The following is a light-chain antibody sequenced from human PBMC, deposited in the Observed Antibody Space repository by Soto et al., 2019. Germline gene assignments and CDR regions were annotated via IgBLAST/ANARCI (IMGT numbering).Light chain of an antibody. Sequence: DIQMTQSPSTLSASVGDRVTITCRASQSISSWLAWYQQKPGKAPKLLISNASNLESGVASRFSGSGSGTGFSLAISSLQPDDFATYYCQQYNTYSRTFGQGTKVEIK. CDR1: QSISSW. V-gene: IGKV1-5*03. CDR2: NAS. CDR3: QQYNTYSRT. J-gene: IGKJ1*01.